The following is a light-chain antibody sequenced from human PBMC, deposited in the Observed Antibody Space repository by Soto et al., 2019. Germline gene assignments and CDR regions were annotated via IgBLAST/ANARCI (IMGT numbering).Light chain of an antibody. CDR3: QQYYNWPRT. Sequence: EIVLTQSPGTLSLSPGERATLSCRASQGISINYLALYQQKPGQAPRLLTYGASTRATGIPARFSGSGSGTEFTLTISSLQPEDFAVYYCQQYYNWPRTFGQGTKVDI. J-gene: IGKJ1*01. CDR1: QGISIN. CDR2: GAS. V-gene: IGKV3-15*01.